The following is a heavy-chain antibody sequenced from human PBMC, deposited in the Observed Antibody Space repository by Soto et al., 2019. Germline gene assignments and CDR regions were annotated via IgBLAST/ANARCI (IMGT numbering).Heavy chain of an antibody. J-gene: IGHJ4*02. CDR1: GGTFSSYA. CDR3: ARRAPYYYDSSGYFFDY. V-gene: IGHV1-69*13. D-gene: IGHD3-22*01. CDR2: IIPIFGTA. Sequence: ASVKVSCKASGGTFSSYAISWVRQAPGQGLEWMGGIIPIFGTANYAQKFQGRVTITADESTSTAYMELSSLRSEDTAVYYCARRAPYYYDSSGYFFDYWGQGTLVTAPQ.